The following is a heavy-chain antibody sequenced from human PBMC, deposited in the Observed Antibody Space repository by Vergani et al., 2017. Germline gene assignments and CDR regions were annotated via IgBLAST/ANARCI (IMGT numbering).Heavy chain of an antibody. V-gene: IGHV1-46*01. D-gene: IGHD6-13*01. CDR2: INPSGGST. J-gene: IGHJ4*02. Sequence: QVQLVQSGAEVKKPGASVKVSCKASGYTFTGYYMHWVRQAPGQGLEWMGIINPSGGSTSYAQKFQGRVTMTRDTSTSTVYMELSSLRSEDTAVYYCARARSGQQLVLTYFDYWGQGTLVTVSS. CDR3: ARARSGQQLVLTYFDY. CDR1: GYTFTGYY.